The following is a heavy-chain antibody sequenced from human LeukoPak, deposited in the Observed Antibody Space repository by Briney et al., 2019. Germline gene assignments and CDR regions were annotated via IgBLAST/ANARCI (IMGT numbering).Heavy chain of an antibody. J-gene: IGHJ3*01. CDR1: GYTFTSYA. CDR3: AREGFDV. V-gene: IGHV1-3*01. Sequence: ASVKVSCKASGYTFTSYAMHWVRQAPGQRLEWMGWINAGNGNTKYSQKFQGRVTITWNTSINTAYMELSSLRSDDTAVYYCAREGFDVWGQGTVVTVSS. CDR2: INAGNGNT.